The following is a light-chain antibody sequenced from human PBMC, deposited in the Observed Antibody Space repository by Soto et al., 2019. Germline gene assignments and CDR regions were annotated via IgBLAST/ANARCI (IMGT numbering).Light chain of an antibody. CDR3: EQANSFPPT. J-gene: IGKJ3*01. CDR1: EGVASW. Sequence: DVQLTQSPSSVSASVGDRVTITCRASEGVASWLAWYQQKPGRAPKLLIYDASSLHSGVPSRFSGSGSGTDFTLTITSLQPQDFATYYCEQANSFPPTFGPGTKVDI. V-gene: IGKV1-12*01. CDR2: DAS.